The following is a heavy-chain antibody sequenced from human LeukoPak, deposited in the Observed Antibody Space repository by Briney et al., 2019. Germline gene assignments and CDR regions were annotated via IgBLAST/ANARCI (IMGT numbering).Heavy chain of an antibody. Sequence: GSLRLSCEASGFTFSTYAMSWVRQAPGKGLEWVSGISVRGGSTYYADSVKGRFTISRDNSKNTLYLQMSSLRAEDTALYYCAKQYCSSSTCYVGAFLDYWGQGTLVTISS. CDR2: ISVRGGST. J-gene: IGHJ4*02. CDR1: GFTFSTYA. V-gene: IGHV3-23*01. CDR3: AKQYCSSSTCYVGAFLDY. D-gene: IGHD2-15*01.